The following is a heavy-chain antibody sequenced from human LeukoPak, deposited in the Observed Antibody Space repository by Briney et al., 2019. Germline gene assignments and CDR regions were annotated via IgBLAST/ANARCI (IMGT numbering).Heavy chain of an antibody. CDR2: INHSGST. Sequence: SETLSLTCTVSGGSISSYYWSWIRQPPGKGLEWIGEINHSGSTNYNPSLKSRVTISVDTSKNQFSLKLSSVTAADTAVYYCARFSTVEVAGTRPFDYWGQGTLVTVSS. D-gene: IGHD6-19*01. CDR1: GGSISSYY. CDR3: ARFSTVEVAGTRPFDY. V-gene: IGHV4-34*01. J-gene: IGHJ4*02.